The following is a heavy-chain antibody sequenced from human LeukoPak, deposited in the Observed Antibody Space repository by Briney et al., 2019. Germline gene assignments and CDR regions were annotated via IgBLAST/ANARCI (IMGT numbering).Heavy chain of an antibody. CDR1: GFTFDDYG. D-gene: IGHD4-11*01. J-gene: IGHJ4*02. CDR2: INWNGGRT. Sequence: SGGSLRLSCAASGFTFDDYGMSWVRQAPGKGLEWVSGINWNGGRTDYADSVKGRFTISRDNAKNSLYLQMNSLRAGDTAFYYCARYDYSNYVGYYDHWGQGTLVTVSS. V-gene: IGHV3-20*04. CDR3: ARYDYSNYVGYYDH.